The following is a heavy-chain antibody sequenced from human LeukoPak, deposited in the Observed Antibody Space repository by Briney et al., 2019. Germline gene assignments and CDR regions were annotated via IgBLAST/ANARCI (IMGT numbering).Heavy chain of an antibody. CDR2: IYYSGST. J-gene: IGHJ3*02. Sequence: KASETLSLTCTVSGGSISSYYWSWIRQPPGKGLEWIGYIYYSGSTNSNPSLKSRVTISEDTSKNQFSLKMTSVTAADTAVYYCARHPRGYSHAYAFDIWGQGTMVTVSS. CDR3: ARHPRGYSHAYAFDI. D-gene: IGHD5-18*01. V-gene: IGHV4-59*08. CDR1: GGSISSYY.